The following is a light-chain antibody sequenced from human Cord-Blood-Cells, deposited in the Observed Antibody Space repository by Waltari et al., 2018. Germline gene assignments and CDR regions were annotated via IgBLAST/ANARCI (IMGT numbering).Light chain of an antibody. V-gene: IGLV2-14*01. CDR1: NSDVGGYNY. CDR3: SSYTSSSTYV. CDR2: EVS. Sequence: QSALTQPASVSGSPGQSITLSCTGTNSDVGGYNYVSWYQQHPGKAPKLMIYEVSNRPSGVSNRFSGSKSGNTASLTISGLQAEDEADYYCSSYTSSSTYVFGTGTKVTVL. J-gene: IGLJ1*01.